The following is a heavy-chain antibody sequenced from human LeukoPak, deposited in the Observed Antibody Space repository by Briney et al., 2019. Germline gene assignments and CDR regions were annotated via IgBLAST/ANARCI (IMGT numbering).Heavy chain of an antibody. CDR3: ARTTLFGELGY. CDR2: IYYSGST. Sequence: SETLSLTCTVSGVSISSDYWTWIRQPPGKGLEWIGYIYYSGSTNYNPSPKRRVTISADTSTNQCSLKLSFVSAADTAVYYCARTTLFGELGYWGQGALVTVSS. J-gene: IGHJ4*02. D-gene: IGHD3-10*01. V-gene: IGHV4-59*01. CDR1: GVSISSDY.